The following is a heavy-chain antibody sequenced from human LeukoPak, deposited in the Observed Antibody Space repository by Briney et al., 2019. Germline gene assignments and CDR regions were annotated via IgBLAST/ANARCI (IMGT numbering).Heavy chain of an antibody. CDR1: GASISSDSYY. V-gene: IGHV4-61*02. CDR2: IYTSGST. CDR3: ASSRYSSSHFDY. D-gene: IGHD6-6*01. J-gene: IGHJ4*02. Sequence: PSQTLSLTCSVFGASISSDSYYWSWIRQPVGKGLEWIGRIYTSGSTNYNPSLKSRVTISVDTSKNQFSLKLNSVTAADTAVYYCASSRYSSSHFDYWGQGTLVTVSS.